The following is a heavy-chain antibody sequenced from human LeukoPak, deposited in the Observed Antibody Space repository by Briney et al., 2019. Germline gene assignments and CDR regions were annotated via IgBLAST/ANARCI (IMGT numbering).Heavy chain of an antibody. Sequence: PSETLSLTCTVSGGSISSYYWSWIRQPPGKGLEWIGYIYYSGSTNYNPSLKSRVTISVDTSKNQFSLKLSSVTAADTAVYFCARDELGDYYYSFMDVWGKGTTVTVSS. CDR3: ARDELGDYYYSFMDV. J-gene: IGHJ6*03. V-gene: IGHV4-59*12. CDR2: IYYSGST. CDR1: GGSISSYY. D-gene: IGHD7-27*01.